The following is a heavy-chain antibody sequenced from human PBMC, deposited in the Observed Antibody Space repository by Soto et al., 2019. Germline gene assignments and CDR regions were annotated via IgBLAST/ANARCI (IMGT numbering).Heavy chain of an antibody. J-gene: IGHJ3*02. Sequence: PSETLSLTCAVYCGSFSGDCWTWIRQPPGKGLQWTGEICPSGSTSYNPSLQSRVTISLDTSKSQFSLRLSAVTAADTAIYYCARVDPRGGYLNGFYIWGQGTMVTVS. CDR1: CGSFSGDC. CDR3: ARVDPRGGYLNGFYI. D-gene: IGHD1-26*01. CDR2: ICPSGST. V-gene: IGHV4-34*01.